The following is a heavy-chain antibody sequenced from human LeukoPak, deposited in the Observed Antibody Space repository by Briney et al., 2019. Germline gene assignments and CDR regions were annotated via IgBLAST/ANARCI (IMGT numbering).Heavy chain of an antibody. J-gene: IGHJ4*02. CDR2: ISSSGSTI. CDR1: ASTFTSTY. Sequence: GGSLTLPCTASASTFTSTYMTTPPQAPGKGLEWVSYISSSGSTIYYADSVKGRFTISRDNAKNSLYLQMNSLRAEDPAVYYCSSCSYSSGYYYDYWGQGTLVTASS. D-gene: IGHD3-22*01. V-gene: IGHV3-48*03. CDR3: SSCSYSSGYYYDY.